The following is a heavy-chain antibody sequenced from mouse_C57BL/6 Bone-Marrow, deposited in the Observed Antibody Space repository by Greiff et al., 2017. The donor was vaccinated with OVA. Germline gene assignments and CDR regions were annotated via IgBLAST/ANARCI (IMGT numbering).Heavy chain of an antibody. D-gene: IGHD1-1*02. Sequence: QVQLQQPGAELVRPGSSVKLSCKASGYTFTSYWMHWVKQRPIQGLEWIGNIDPSDSETHYNQKFKDKATLTVDKSSSTAYMQLSSLTSEDSAVYYCAREGVVNWYFDVWGTGTTVTVSS. CDR1: GYTFTSYW. J-gene: IGHJ1*03. CDR3: AREGVVNWYFDV. CDR2: IDPSDSET. V-gene: IGHV1-52*01.